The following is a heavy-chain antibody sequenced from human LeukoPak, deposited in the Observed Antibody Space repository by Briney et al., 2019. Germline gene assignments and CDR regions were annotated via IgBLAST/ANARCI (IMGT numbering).Heavy chain of an antibody. Sequence: SETLSLTCTVSGGSISSSSYYWGWIRQPPGKGLEWIGSIYYSGSTYYSPSLKSRVTISVDTSKNQFSLKLSSVTAADTAVYYCARDRFRLELREFDYWGQGTLVTVSS. D-gene: IGHD1-7*01. CDR2: IYYSGST. V-gene: IGHV4-39*07. CDR3: ARDRFRLELREFDY. CDR1: GGSISSSSYY. J-gene: IGHJ4*02.